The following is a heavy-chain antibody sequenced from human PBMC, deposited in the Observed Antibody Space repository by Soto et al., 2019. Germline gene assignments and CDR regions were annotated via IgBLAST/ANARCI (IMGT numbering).Heavy chain of an antibody. Sequence: ASVKVSCKASGYTFTSYAMHWVRQAPGQRLEWMGWINAGNGNTKYSQKFQGRVTITSDTSASTAYMELSSLRSEDTAVYYFARVYASTRPLTRQFDYWGQGSLVTVSS. CDR3: ARVYASTRPLTRQFDY. J-gene: IGHJ4*02. V-gene: IGHV1-3*01. CDR2: INAGNGNT. D-gene: IGHD4-17*01. CDR1: GYTFTSYA.